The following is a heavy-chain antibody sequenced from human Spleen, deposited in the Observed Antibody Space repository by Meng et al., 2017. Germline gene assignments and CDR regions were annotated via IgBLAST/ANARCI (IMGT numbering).Heavy chain of an antibody. CDR3: AGDYGDYYYYGVDV. Sequence: GESLKISCATSGFSFSDFYMSWIRQAPGKGLEWVSYISSSGSTIYYADSVKGRFTISRDNAKNSLYLQMNSLRAEDTAVYYCAGDYGDYYYYGVDVWGQGTTVTVSS. J-gene: IGHJ6*02. CDR1: GFSFSDFY. CDR2: ISSSGSTI. V-gene: IGHV3-11*01. D-gene: IGHD4-17*01.